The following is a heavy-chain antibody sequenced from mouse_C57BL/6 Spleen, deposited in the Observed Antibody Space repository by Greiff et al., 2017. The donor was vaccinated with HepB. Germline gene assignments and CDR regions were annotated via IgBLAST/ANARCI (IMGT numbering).Heavy chain of an antibody. CDR2: IYPRDGST. V-gene: IGHV1-78*01. D-gene: IGHD1-1*01. CDR3: ARADYYGSSYGYFEV. J-gene: IGHJ1*03. CDR1: GYTFTDHT. Sequence: QVQLQQSDAELVKPGASVKISCKVSGYTFTDHTIHWLKQRPEQGLEWIGYIYPRDGSTKYNEKFKGKATLTADKSSSTAYMQLNSLTSEDSAVYFCARADYYGSSYGYFEVWGTGTTVTVAS.